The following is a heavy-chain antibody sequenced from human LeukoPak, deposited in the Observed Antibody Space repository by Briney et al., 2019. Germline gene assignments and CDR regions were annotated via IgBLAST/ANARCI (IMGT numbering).Heavy chain of an antibody. V-gene: IGHV3-11*01. Sequence: GGSLRLSCAASRFTLSDYYMSWIRQAPGKGLEWVSYISSSGSTIYYADSVKGRFTISRDNAKNSLYLQMNSLRAEDTAVYYCAREDYYYGMDVWGQGTTVTVSS. CDR3: AREDYYYGMDV. J-gene: IGHJ6*02. CDR2: ISSSGSTI. CDR1: RFTLSDYY.